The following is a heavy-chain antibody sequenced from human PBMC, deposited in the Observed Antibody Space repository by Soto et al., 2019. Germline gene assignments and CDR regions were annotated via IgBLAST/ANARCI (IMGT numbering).Heavy chain of an antibody. CDR1: GFTFSSYA. D-gene: IGHD6-13*01. J-gene: IGHJ5*02. CDR2: ISGSGGST. V-gene: IGHV3-23*01. CDR3: AKDVDSSGWSNWFDP. Sequence: GGSLRLSCAASGFTFSSYAMSWVRQAPGKGLEWVSAISGSGGSTYYADSVKGRFTISRDNSKNTLYLRMNSLRAEDTAVYYCAKDVDSSGWSNWFDPWGQGTLVTVSS.